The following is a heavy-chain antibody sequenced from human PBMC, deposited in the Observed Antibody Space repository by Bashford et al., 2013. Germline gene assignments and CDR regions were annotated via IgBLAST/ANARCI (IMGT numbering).Heavy chain of an antibody. Sequence: WVRQAPGQGLEWMGGFDPEDGETIYAQKFQGRVTMTRDTSISTVYMELSRLRSDDTAVYYCARDPYDPSLYYYYGMDVWGQGTTVTVSS. CDR2: FDPEDGET. CDR3: ARDPYDPSLYYYYGMDV. D-gene: IGHD3-3*01. J-gene: IGHJ6*02. V-gene: IGHV1-2*02.